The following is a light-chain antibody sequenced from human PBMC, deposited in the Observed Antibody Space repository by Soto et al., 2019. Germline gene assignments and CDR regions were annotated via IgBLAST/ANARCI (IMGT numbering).Light chain of an antibody. CDR1: SSDVGGYNY. CDR3: SSYTSSSTPYV. J-gene: IGLJ1*01. Sequence: QSALTQPASVSGSPGQSITISCTGTSSDVGGYNYVSWYQQHPGKAPELMIYEVSDRPSGVSNRFSGSKSGNTASLTISGLQAEDEADYYCSSYTSSSTPYVFGTATKVTVL. CDR2: EVS. V-gene: IGLV2-14*01.